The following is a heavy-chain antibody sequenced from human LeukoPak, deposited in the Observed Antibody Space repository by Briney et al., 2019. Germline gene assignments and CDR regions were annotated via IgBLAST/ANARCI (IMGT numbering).Heavy chain of an antibody. V-gene: IGHV4-39*01. J-gene: IGHJ4*02. Sequence: SETLSXXXTVSGGSXXXXXXXXGWIRQPXXXXXXXIGTIXYXGSTSYXXXXXXXXXMXVDTSKNQFSLKLSSVTXADTAVYYCARHHRSGYYEVDYWGQGTLVTVSS. D-gene: IGHD6-25*01. CDR1: GGSXXXXXXX. CDR3: ARHHRSGYYEVDY. CDR2: IXYXGST.